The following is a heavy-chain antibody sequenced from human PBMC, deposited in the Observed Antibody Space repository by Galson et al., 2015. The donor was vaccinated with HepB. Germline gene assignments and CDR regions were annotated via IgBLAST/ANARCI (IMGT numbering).Heavy chain of an antibody. CDR1: GFTFSSYG. CDR3: ARDWLMAAAGIVDY. Sequence: SLRLSCAASGFTFSSYGMHWVRQAPGKGLEWVAVIWYDGSKKYYADSVKGRFTISRDNSKNTLYLQMNSLRAEDTAVYYCARDWLMAAAGIVDYWGQGTLVTVSS. D-gene: IGHD6-13*01. J-gene: IGHJ4*02. CDR2: IWYDGSKK. V-gene: IGHV3-33*01.